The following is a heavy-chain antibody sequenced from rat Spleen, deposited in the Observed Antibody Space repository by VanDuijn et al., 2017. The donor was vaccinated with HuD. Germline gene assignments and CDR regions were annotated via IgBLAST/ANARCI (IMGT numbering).Heavy chain of an antibody. D-gene: IGHD2-2*01. CDR1: GFTFSDFY. CDR2: TSYDEKTT. CDR3: ARAGYLRDWYFDF. Sequence: EVQLVESDGGLVQPGRSLKLSCAASGFTFSDFYMTWVRQAPTNGLEWVATTSYDEKTTYYRDSVKGRFTISRDTTKNNLNLQMDNLRSEDTATYYCARAGYLRDWYFDFWGPGTMVTVSS. J-gene: IGHJ1*01. V-gene: IGHV5-29*01.